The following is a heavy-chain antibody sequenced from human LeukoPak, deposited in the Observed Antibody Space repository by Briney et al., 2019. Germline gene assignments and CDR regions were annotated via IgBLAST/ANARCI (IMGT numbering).Heavy chain of an antibody. CDR2: IRYDGSNK. CDR1: GFTFSSYG. CDR3: AKSRPFVGDYYYYYMDV. D-gene: IGHD2-21*01. V-gene: IGHV3-30*02. Sequence: GGSLRLSCAASGFTFSSYGMHWVRQAPGKGLEWVALIRYDGSNKYYADSVKGRFTISRDNSKNTLYLQMNSLRAGDTAVYYCAKSRPFVGDYYYYYMDVWGKGTTVTVSS. J-gene: IGHJ6*03.